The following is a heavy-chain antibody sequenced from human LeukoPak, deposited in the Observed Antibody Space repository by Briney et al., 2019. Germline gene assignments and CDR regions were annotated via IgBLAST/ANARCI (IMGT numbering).Heavy chain of an antibody. D-gene: IGHD4-11*01. V-gene: IGHV1-69*13. Sequence: SVKVSCKASGGTFSSYAISWVRQAPGQGLEWMGGIIPIFGTANYAQKFQGRVTITADESTSTAYMELSSLRSEDTAVYYCAIWSLSDKYSRQYYYMDVWGKGTTVTISS. CDR1: GGTFSSYA. J-gene: IGHJ6*03. CDR2: IIPIFGTA. CDR3: AIWSLSDKYSRQYYYMDV.